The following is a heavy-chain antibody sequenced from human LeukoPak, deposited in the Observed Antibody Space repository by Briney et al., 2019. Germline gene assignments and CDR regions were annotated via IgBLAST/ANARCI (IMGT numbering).Heavy chain of an antibody. CDR1: GFPFRSYW. D-gene: IGHD3-10*01. V-gene: IGHV3-74*01. Sequence: GGSLRLFCAASGFPFRSYWMHWVRHAPWKGLVWVSRINSHGSSTSCAESVKGRFTISRDNAKNTLYLQMNSLRAEDTAVYYCAREGRPGLFAPPKDGMDVWGKGTTVTVSS. J-gene: IGHJ6*04. CDR3: AREGRPGLFAPPKDGMDV. CDR2: INSHGSST.